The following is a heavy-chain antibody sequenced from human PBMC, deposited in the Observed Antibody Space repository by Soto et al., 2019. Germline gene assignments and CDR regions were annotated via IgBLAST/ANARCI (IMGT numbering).Heavy chain of an antibody. Sequence: GYLIVYWSASGFTFSTYAMNWVRQAPGKRLEWVSTVSGSADSTYYADSVKGRFTISRDNSKSTLHLQMNSLRAEDTAVYYCAKGSTGDCSSTSCLYYFDFWGQGTLVTVSS. CDR1: GFTFSTYA. V-gene: IGHV3-23*01. CDR3: AKGSTGDCSSTSCLYYFDF. J-gene: IGHJ4*02. CDR2: VSGSADST. D-gene: IGHD2-2*01.